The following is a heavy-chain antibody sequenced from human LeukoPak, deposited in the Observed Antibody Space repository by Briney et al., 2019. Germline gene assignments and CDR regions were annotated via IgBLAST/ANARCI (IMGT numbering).Heavy chain of an antibody. V-gene: IGHV4-34*01. Sequence: SETLSLTCAVYGGSFSGYYWTWIRQPPGKGLEWIGEIHYSGSATYNPSLRSRVTISVDTSKNQFSLKLSSVTAADTAVYYCATDGNFDLWGRGTLVTVSS. CDR1: GGSFSGYY. J-gene: IGHJ2*01. CDR3: ATDGNFDL. CDR2: IHYSGSA. D-gene: IGHD1-26*01.